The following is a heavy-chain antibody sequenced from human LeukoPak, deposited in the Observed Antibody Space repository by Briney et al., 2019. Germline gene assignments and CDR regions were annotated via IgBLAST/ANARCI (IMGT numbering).Heavy chain of an antibody. D-gene: IGHD1-26*01. Sequence: GGSLRLSCAASGFTFSDYYMSWLRQAPGKGLKWVSYISSSGSTIYYADSVKGRFTISRDNAKNSLYLQMNSLRAEDTAVYYCARDPDVVGATPFDYWGQGTLVTVSS. V-gene: IGHV3-11*04. J-gene: IGHJ4*02. CDR2: ISSSGSTI. CDR1: GFTFSDYY. CDR3: ARDPDVVGATPFDY.